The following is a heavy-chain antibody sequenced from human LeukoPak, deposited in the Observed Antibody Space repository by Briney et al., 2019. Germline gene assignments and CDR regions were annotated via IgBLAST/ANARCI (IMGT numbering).Heavy chain of an antibody. CDR1: GGYLGSFY. D-gene: IGHD1-1*01. Sequence: SETLSLTCTVSGGYLGSFYWSWIRQPPGQGLEWIGYISYSGSPNYNPSLKSRVTISVETSKNQFSLKLTSVTAADTAVYYCARDRGTWNDDGFDYWGQGTLVTVSS. CDR2: ISYSGSP. J-gene: IGHJ4*02. CDR3: ARDRGTWNDDGFDY. V-gene: IGHV4-59*01.